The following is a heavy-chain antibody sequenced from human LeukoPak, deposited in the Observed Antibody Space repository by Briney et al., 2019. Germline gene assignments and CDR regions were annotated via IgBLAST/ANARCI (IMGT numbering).Heavy chain of an antibody. Sequence: GGSLRLSCAASGFTFSNYWMHWVRQAPGKGLVWVSRINSDGSSTTSADSVKGRFTISRDNAKNTPYLQMNSLRAEDTAVYYRAKGGATVIDYWGQGTLVTVSS. CDR2: INSDGSST. D-gene: IGHD4-17*01. CDR3: AKGGATVIDY. V-gene: IGHV3-74*01. CDR1: GFTFSNYW. J-gene: IGHJ4*02.